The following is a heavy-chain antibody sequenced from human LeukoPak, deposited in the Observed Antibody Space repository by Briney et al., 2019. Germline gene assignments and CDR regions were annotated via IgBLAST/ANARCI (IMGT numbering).Heavy chain of an antibody. CDR3: ARHGDNSYSFDH. CDR2: ITSYTGYM. Sequence: PGRTLRLSCAASGFTFSNFAMNWVRQAPGKGLEDISSITSYTGYMFYTDSVKGRFTITRDNAMDSLFLQMTNLSAEDTAVYYCARHGDNSYSFDHWGQGALVTVSS. V-gene: IGHV3-21*06. D-gene: IGHD5-24*01. CDR1: GFTFSNFA. J-gene: IGHJ4*02.